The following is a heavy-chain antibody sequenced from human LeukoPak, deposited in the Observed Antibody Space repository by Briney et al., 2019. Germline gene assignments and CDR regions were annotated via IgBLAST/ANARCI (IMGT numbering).Heavy chain of an antibody. CDR2: ITASGGGT. CDR3: AENRYDLWSDFKT. CDR1: GFTFSSYA. V-gene: IGHV3-23*01. J-gene: IGHJ4*02. Sequence: PGGSLRLSCAASGFTFSSYAMSWVRQAPGKGLEWVSTITASGGGTYYAGSVKGRFTISRDNSENALYLLMSSLRGEDTAVYYCAENRYDLWSDFKTWGQGTQVTVSS. D-gene: IGHD3-3*01.